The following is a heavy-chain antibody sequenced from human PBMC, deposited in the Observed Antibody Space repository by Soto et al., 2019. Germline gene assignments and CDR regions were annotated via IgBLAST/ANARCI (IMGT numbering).Heavy chain of an antibody. CDR1: EGTFNSHV. Sequence: QVQLVQSRSEVKKPGSSVRVSCRASEGTFNSHVVSWVRQAPGQGLQWMGGILPLFGTTNYAHQLEGRVTITADSSTATSFLELSGLTPGDTAVYYCARVGSRDAYNYVLDQWGPGTMVTVSS. D-gene: IGHD5-18*01. CDR2: ILPLFGTT. CDR3: ARVGSRDAYNYVLDQ. J-gene: IGHJ1*01. V-gene: IGHV1-69*01.